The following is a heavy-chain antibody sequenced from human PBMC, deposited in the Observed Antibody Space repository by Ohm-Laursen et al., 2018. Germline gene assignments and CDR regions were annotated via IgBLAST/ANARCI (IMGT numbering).Heavy chain of an antibody. CDR1: SYTFTIYC. V-gene: IGHV1-18*01. Sequence: ASEYAACKPSSYTFTIYCTGSGRHHAGHWLGCMGWISVYNGNTNNAQKLQGRVTMTTDTSTSTAYIGLRSMRSEDTAVYYCARMGVYYDRNVVDWFDAWGQGTLVTVSS. CDR3: ARMGVYYDRNVVDWFDA. D-gene: IGHD3-22*01. CDR2: ISVYNGNT. J-gene: IGHJ5*02.